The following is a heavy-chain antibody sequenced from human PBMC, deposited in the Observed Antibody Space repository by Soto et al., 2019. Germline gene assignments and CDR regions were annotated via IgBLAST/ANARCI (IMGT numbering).Heavy chain of an antibody. Sequence: GGSLRLSCAASGFTFSSYAMSWVRQAPGKGLEWVSAISGSGGSTYYADSVKGRFTISRDNSKNTLYLQMNSLRAEDTAVYYCAKDETYDFWSGSLSSGFDYWGQGTLVTVSS. J-gene: IGHJ4*02. CDR2: ISGSGGST. CDR3: AKDETYDFWSGSLSSGFDY. CDR1: GFTFSSYA. D-gene: IGHD3-3*01. V-gene: IGHV3-23*01.